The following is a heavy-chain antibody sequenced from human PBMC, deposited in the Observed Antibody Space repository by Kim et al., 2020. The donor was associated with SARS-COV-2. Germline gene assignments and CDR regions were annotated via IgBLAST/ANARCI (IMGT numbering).Heavy chain of an antibody. CDR3: AREARTDYLDS. J-gene: IGHJ4*02. D-gene: IGHD4-17*01. V-gene: IGHV4-4*02. CDR1: GGSISSYNW. CDR2: IYHSGTT. Sequence: SETLSLTCAVSGGSISSYNWWTWVRQPPGKGLEWIGEIYHSGTTNYNPSLESRVTMSIDMSKNQFSLKLTSVTAADTAVYYCAREARTDYLDSWGQGTLGAVSS.